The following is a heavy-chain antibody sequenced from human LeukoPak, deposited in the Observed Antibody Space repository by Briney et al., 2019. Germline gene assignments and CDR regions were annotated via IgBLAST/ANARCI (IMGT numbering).Heavy chain of an antibody. CDR3: AKVQEMGTILPPFHF. V-gene: IGHV3-23*01. CDR1: GLIFSNYA. CDR2: ISGSGGVT. J-gene: IGHJ4*02. Sequence: PGGSLRLSCEASGLIFSNYAMSWVRQAPGKGLDWVSAISGSGGVTYYADSVKGRFTISRDNSRNTLYLQGNSLRAADTAVYYCAKVQEMGTILPPFHFWGQGTLVTVSS. D-gene: IGHD5-24*01.